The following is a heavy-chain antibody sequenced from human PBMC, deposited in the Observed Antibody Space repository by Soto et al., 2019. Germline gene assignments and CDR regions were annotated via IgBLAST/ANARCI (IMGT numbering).Heavy chain of an antibody. J-gene: IGHJ5*02. CDR2: IYYSGST. V-gene: IGHV4-39*01. Sequence: LSLTCTVSGGSISSSSYYWGWIRQPPGKGLEWIGSIYYSGSTYYNPSLKSRVTISVDTSKNQFSLKLSSVTAADTAVYYCARQVSTIFGVVIVNQNNWFDPWGQGTLVTVSS. D-gene: IGHD3-3*01. CDR3: ARQVSTIFGVVIVNQNNWFDP. CDR1: GGSISSSSYY.